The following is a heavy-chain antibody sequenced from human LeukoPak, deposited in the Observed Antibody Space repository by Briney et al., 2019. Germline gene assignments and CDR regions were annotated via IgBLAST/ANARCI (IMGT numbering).Heavy chain of an antibody. Sequence: SETLSLTCTVSGGSISSYYWSWIRQPPGKGLEWIGYIYYSRSTNYNPSLKSRVTISVDTSKNQFSLKLSSVTAADTAVYYCATSYSSSSVDFDYWGQGTLVTVSS. CDR3: ATSYSSSSVDFDY. V-gene: IGHV4-59*01. CDR1: GGSISSYY. CDR2: IYYSRST. J-gene: IGHJ4*02. D-gene: IGHD6-6*01.